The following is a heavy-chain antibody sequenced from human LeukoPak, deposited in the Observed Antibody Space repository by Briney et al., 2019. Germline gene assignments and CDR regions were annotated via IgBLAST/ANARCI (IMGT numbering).Heavy chain of an antibody. D-gene: IGHD2-2*01. CDR3: AKESGYCSSTSCYAHPFDY. V-gene: IGHV3-30*18. J-gene: IGHJ4*02. CDR2: ISYDGSNK. Sequence: GGSLRLSCAASGFTFSSYGMHWVRQAPGKGLEWVAVISYDGSNKYYADSVKGRFTISRDNYKNTLYLQMNSLRAEDTAVYYCAKESGYCSSTSCYAHPFDYWGQGTLVTVSS. CDR1: GFTFSSYG.